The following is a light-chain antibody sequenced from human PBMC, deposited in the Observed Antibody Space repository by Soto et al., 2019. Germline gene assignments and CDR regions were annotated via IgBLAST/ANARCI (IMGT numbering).Light chain of an antibody. CDR3: QQYNDWPSTWT. J-gene: IGKJ1*01. CDR2: GAS. V-gene: IGKV3-15*01. CDR1: QSVSSN. Sequence: EIVMTQSPATLSVSPGSRATLSCRASQSVSSNLAWYQQKPGQAPCLLIYGASTRATGIPARFTGSGSGTEFTLTISSLQSEDFAVYYCQQYNDWPSTWTFGQGTKVDIK.